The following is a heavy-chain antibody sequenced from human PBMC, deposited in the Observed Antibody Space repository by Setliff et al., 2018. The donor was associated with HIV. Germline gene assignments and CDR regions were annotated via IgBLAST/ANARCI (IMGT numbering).Heavy chain of an antibody. D-gene: IGHD6-19*01. CDR2: IYYSEKT. Sequence: PSETLSLTCTVSGASVSSGGHYWSWIRLHPEKGLEWIGYIYYSEKTNYNPSLKSRVSISVDTSKNQFSLKLSSVTAADTAVYYCANFLNSGGWNPGYFEYWGQGTQVTVSS. V-gene: IGHV4-31*03. CDR1: GASVSSGGHY. CDR3: ANFLNSGGWNPGYFEY. J-gene: IGHJ1*01.